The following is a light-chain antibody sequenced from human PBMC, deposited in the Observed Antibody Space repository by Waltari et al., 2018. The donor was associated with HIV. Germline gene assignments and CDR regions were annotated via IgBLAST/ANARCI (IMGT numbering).Light chain of an antibody. CDR2: EVS. Sequence: QSALTQPASVSGSPGQSITISCTGTSSDVGGYNYVSWYQQHPGKAPKLMIYEVSNRPSGVSNRLADSKSGNTASRTIAGLQAEYGADDYCSSYTSSSTLRVFGGGTKLTVL. CDR3: SSYTSSSTLRV. CDR1: SSDVGGYNY. V-gene: IGLV2-14*01. J-gene: IGLJ3*02.